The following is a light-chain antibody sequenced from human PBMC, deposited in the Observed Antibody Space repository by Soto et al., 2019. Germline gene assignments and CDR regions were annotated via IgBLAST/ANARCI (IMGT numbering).Light chain of an antibody. CDR2: KAS. Sequence: DIQMTQTPSTLSASVGDRVTITCRASQTISSWLAWYQAKPGKAPKLLIYKASNLGSGVPSRFSGSGSGTEFTLTISSLQPDDFATYSCQQYNTYWTFGQGTKVEIK. CDR1: QTISSW. J-gene: IGKJ1*01. CDR3: QQYNTYWT. V-gene: IGKV1-5*03.